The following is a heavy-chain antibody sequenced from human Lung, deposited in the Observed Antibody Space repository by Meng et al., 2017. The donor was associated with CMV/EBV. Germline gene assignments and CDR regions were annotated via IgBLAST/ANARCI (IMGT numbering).Heavy chain of an antibody. D-gene: IGHD1-7*01. CDR2: IDDTGRT. J-gene: IGHJ5*01. V-gene: IGHV4-34*01. CDR1: GGSFSGSY. CDR3: ARLTGTVYVHWFDS. Sequence: ESLKISCAVYGGSFSGSYWHWIRQPPGMSLEWIGEIDDTGRTKYSPSLNSRVTMLLDTSKKQFSLKLSSVAAADTAVYYCARLTGTVYVHWFDSWGQGTXVTVYS.